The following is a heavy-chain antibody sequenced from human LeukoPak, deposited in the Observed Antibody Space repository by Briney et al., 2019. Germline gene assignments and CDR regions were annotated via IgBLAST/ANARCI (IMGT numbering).Heavy chain of an antibody. CDR1: GASLSSSVSY. CDR2: IYYSGST. Sequence: SETLSLTCTVSGASLSSSVSYWGWIRQPPGKGLEWIGSIYYSGSTDYNPSLKSRVIISVDTSKNQFSLKLSSVTAADTAVYYCASLILIAAGSDFWGQGNLVTVSS. CDR3: ASLILIAAGSDF. D-gene: IGHD6-13*01. J-gene: IGHJ4*02. V-gene: IGHV4-39*07.